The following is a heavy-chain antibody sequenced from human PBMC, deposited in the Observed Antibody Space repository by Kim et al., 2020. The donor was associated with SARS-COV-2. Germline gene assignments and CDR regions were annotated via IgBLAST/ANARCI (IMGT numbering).Heavy chain of an antibody. V-gene: IGHV4-39*01. J-gene: IGHJ4*02. CDR1: GGSISSSSYY. D-gene: IGHD6-19*01. CDR2: IYYSGST. CDR3: ATFSSGWYWDSDN. Sequence: SETLSLTCTVSGGSISSSSYYWGWIRQPPGKGLEWIGSIYYSGSTYYNPSLKSRLTISVDTSKNQFSLKLSSVTAADTAVYYCATFSSGWYWDSDNWGQGTLVTVSS.